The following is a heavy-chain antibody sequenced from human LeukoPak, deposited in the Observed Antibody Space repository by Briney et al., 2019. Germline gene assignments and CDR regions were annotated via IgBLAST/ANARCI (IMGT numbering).Heavy chain of an antibody. J-gene: IGHJ5*02. CDR1: GFTVSNNR. CDR2: IYSSGNS. Sequence: GGSLRLSCVASGFTVSNNRMSWVRQSPGKGLEWVSLIYSSGNSYYPDSVKGRFTMSRDNSKNTVYLQMNSLRGEDTGVYYCARMTMALGGPLDTWGQGTLVTVSS. CDR3: ARMTMALGGPLDT. V-gene: IGHV3-53*01. D-gene: IGHD2-15*01.